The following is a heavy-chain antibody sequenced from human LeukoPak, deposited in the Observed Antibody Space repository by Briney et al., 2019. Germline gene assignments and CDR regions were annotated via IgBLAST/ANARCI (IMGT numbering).Heavy chain of an antibody. Sequence: SETLSLTCAVYGGSFSGYYWSWIRQPPGKGLEWIGEINHSGGTNYNPSLKSRVTISVDTSKNQFSLKLSSATAADTAVYYCASEDYYDSSGYYSIVDYWGQGTLVTVSS. CDR1: GGSFSGYY. CDR2: INHSGGT. J-gene: IGHJ4*02. CDR3: ASEDYYDSSGYYSIVDY. D-gene: IGHD3-22*01. V-gene: IGHV4-34*01.